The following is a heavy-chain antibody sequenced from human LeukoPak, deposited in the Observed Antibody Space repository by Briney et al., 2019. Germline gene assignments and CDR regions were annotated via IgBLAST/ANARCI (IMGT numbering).Heavy chain of an antibody. Sequence: TSETLSLTCAVYGGSFSGYYWSWIRQPPGKGLEWIGEINHSGSTNYNPSLKSRVTISVDTSKNQFSLKLSSVTAADTAVYYCARVRLTTVTDYWGQGTLVTVSS. CDR2: INHSGST. CDR3: ARVRLTTVTDY. J-gene: IGHJ4*02. D-gene: IGHD4-17*01. V-gene: IGHV4-34*01. CDR1: GGSFSGYY.